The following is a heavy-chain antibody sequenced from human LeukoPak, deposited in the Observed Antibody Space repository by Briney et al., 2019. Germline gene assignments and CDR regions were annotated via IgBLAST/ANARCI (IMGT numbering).Heavy chain of an antibody. CDR2: INPNSGGT. CDR1: GYSFTGYY. Sequence: GASVKVSCKASGYSFTGYYMHWVRQAPGQGPEWMGWINPNSGGTNYAQKFQGRVTITADESTSTAYMELTSLRSEDTAMYYCARVGFTTGFDYWGQGTLVTVSS. V-gene: IGHV1-2*02. CDR3: ARVGFTTGFDY. D-gene: IGHD1-1*01. J-gene: IGHJ4*02.